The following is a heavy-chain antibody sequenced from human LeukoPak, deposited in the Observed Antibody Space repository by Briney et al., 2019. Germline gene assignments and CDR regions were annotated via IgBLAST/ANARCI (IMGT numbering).Heavy chain of an antibody. D-gene: IGHD6-25*01. CDR2: MNPNNGDS. J-gene: IGHJ4*02. CDR3: ARTTSFTASGYDY. Sequence: ASVKVSCKASGYTFTSYHINWVRQATGQGLERMGWMNPNNGDSGYAQKFQGRVTITRDTSISTAYMELRSLRSEDTAVYFCARTTSFTASGYDYWGQGTLVTVSS. V-gene: IGHV1-8*03. CDR1: GYTFTSYH.